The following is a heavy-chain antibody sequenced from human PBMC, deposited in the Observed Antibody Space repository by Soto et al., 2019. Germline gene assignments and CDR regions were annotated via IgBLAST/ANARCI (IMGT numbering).Heavy chain of an antibody. D-gene: IGHD3-3*01. V-gene: IGHV1-46*01. J-gene: IGHJ4*02. CDR2: INPSGDSR. Sequence: GASVKVTCKASGFSFSDYFMHWVRQAPGQGLEWMGIINPSGDSRNYAQKFQGRVTITRDTSTSTVYMDLSSLRYEDTAVYYCAKHDFWTLYKTGLDSWGQGTLVTVSS. CDR3: AKHDFWTLYKTGLDS. CDR1: GFSFSDYF.